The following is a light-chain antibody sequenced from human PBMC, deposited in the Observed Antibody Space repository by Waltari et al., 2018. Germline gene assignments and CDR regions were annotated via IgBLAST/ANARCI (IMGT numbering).Light chain of an antibody. V-gene: IGKV3-20*01. CDR2: DAS. CDR3: QKYGTLPAT. J-gene: IGKJ1*01. Sequence: EIVLTQSPGTLSLSPGERATLSCRASQSVSRTLAWYQQKPGQAPRLLIYDASSRATGIPDRFSGSGPGTDFSLTISRLEPEDFAVYYCQKYGTLPATFGQGTKVEIK. CDR1: QSVSRT.